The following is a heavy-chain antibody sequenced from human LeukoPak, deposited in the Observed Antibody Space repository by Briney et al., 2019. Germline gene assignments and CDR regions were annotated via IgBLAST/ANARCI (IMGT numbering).Heavy chain of an antibody. J-gene: IGHJ5*02. Sequence: SETLSLTCTVSGGSISSSSYYWGWIRRPPGKGLEWIGSIYYSGSTYYNPSLKSRVTISVDTSKNQFSLKLSSVTAADTAVYYCARLRGVTTTWFDPWGQGTLVTVSS. CDR1: GGSISSSSYY. V-gene: IGHV4-39*01. CDR2: IYYSGST. D-gene: IGHD4-17*01. CDR3: ARLRGVTTTWFDP.